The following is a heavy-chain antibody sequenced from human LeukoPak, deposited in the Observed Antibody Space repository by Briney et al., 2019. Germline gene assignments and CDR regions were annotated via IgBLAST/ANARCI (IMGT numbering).Heavy chain of an antibody. CDR3: ARDLVGAAIWAFDI. Sequence: KPSETLSLTCTVSGGFISSYYWSWIRQPAGKALEWIGRIYTSGSTNYNPSLKSRVTISVDKSKNQFSLKLSSVTAADTAVYYCARDLVGAAIWAFDIWGQGTMVTVSS. CDR2: IYTSGST. CDR1: GGFISSYY. J-gene: IGHJ3*02. D-gene: IGHD2-15*01. V-gene: IGHV4-4*07.